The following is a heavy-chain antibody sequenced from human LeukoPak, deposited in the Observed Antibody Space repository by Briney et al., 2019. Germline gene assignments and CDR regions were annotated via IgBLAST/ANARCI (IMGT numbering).Heavy chain of an antibody. CDR3: ARTPREYQLPSDY. Sequence: EASVKVSCKASGYTFTGYYIHWVRQAPGQGLEWMGWINPNSGGTNYAQKFQGRVTMTRDTSITTAYMDLSRPISDDTAVYYCARTPREYQLPSDYWGQGTLVTVSS. CDR2: INPNSGGT. D-gene: IGHD2-2*01. J-gene: IGHJ4*02. V-gene: IGHV1-2*02. CDR1: GYTFTGYY.